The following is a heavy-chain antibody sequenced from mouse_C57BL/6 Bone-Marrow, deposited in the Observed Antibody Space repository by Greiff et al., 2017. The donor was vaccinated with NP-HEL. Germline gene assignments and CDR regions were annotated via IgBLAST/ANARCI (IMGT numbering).Heavy chain of an antibody. CDR2: IYPRSGNT. CDR1: GYTFTSYG. CDR3: ARGGPYYGSSYWYFDV. D-gene: IGHD1-1*01. V-gene: IGHV1-81*01. Sequence: VQLQQSGAELARPGASVKLSCKASGYTFTSYGISWVKQRTGQGLEWIGEIYPRSGNTYYNEKFKGKATLTADKSSSTAYMELRSLTSEDSAVYFCARGGPYYGSSYWYFDVWGTGTTVTVSS. J-gene: IGHJ1*03.